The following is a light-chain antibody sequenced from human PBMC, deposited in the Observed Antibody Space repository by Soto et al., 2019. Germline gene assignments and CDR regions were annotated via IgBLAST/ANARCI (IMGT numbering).Light chain of an antibody. CDR2: AAS. CDR3: QQYGSSRWT. V-gene: IGKV3-20*01. J-gene: IGKJ1*01. CDR1: QSVSSTY. Sequence: EIVLTQSPDTLSLFPGERATLSCRASQSVSSTYLAWYQQKPGQAPRPLISAASSRATGTPDRFSGSGSGTDFTLTISRLEPEDFALYYCQQYGSSRWTFGQRTKVEIK.